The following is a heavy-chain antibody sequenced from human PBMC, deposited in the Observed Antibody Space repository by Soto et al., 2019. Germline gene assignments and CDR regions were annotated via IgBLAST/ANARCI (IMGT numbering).Heavy chain of an antibody. D-gene: IGHD2-2*02. Sequence: PGGSLRLSCSASEFTFSSFAMHWVRQAPGKGLEYVSAISSNGGTTWYADSVNGRFTISRDNSKNTLYLQMSSLRVEDTAVYYCFKAISARYNSAKAFDLWGQGTMVTVSS. V-gene: IGHV3-64D*06. J-gene: IGHJ3*01. CDR3: FKAISARYNSAKAFDL. CDR1: EFTFSSFA. CDR2: ISSNGGTT.